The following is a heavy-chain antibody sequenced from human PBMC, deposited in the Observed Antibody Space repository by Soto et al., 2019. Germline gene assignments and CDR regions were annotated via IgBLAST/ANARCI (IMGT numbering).Heavy chain of an antibody. V-gene: IGHV4-34*01. CDR1: GGSFSGYY. CDR2: INHSGST. J-gene: IGHJ4*02. CDR3: ARGRRYDSSGYYPDFDY. D-gene: IGHD3-22*01. Sequence: SETLSLTCAVYGGSFSGYYWSWIRQPPWKGLEWIGEINHSGSTNYNPSLKSRVTISVDTSKNQFSLKLSSVTAADTAVYYCARGRRYDSSGYYPDFDYWGQGTLVTVSS.